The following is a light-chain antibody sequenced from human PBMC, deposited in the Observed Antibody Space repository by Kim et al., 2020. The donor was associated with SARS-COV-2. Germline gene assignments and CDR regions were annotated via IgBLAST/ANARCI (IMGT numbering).Light chain of an antibody. CDR2: GAS. J-gene: IGKJ4*01. Sequence: VCPGERATLSCRASQSVSSNLAWYKQKPGQAPRLLIYGASTSATGIPARFSGSGSGTEFTLTISSLQSEDFAVYYCQQYNNWPPTFGGGTKVDIK. V-gene: IGKV3-15*01. CDR1: QSVSSN. CDR3: QQYNNWPPT.